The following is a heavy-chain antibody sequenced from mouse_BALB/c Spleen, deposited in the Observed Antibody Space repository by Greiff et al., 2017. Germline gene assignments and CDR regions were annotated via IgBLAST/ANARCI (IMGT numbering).Heavy chain of an antibody. J-gene: IGHJ3*01. Sequence: QVQLQQPGAELVKPGASVKLSCKASGYTFTSYWMHWVKQRPGQGLEWIGEINPSNGRTNYNEKFKSKATLTVDKSSSTAYMQLSSLTSEDPAVYYCARGEANWAWFAYWGQGTLVTVSA. CDR2: INPSNGRT. CDR1: GYTFTSYW. D-gene: IGHD4-1*01. CDR3: ARGEANWAWFAY. V-gene: IGHV1S81*02.